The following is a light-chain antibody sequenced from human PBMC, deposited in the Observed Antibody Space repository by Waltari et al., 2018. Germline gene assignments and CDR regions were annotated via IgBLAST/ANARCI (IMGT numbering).Light chain of an antibody. J-gene: IGLJ2*01. CDR3: QSADSSTYVI. CDR1: ALPKPY. V-gene: IGLV3-25*03. Sequence: SYELTQPPSVSVSPGQTARITRSGDALPKPYAYWYQQKAGQAPVLVIVKDTERPSEIPERFSGSSSGTTVTLIISGVQAEDEVDYYCQSADSSTYVIFGGGTKLTVL. CDR2: KDT.